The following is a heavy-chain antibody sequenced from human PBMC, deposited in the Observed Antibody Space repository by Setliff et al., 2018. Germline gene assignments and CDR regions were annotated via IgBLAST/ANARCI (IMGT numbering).Heavy chain of an antibody. CDR3: ARGGIAALDY. Sequence: KPSETLSLTCAVSGYSISSGYYWGWIRQPPGKGLEWIGSIYHSGSTYYNPSLKRRVTISVDTSKNQFSLKLSSVTAADTAVYYCARGGIAALDYWGQGTLVTVSS. J-gene: IGHJ4*02. V-gene: IGHV4-38-2*01. CDR1: GYSISSGYY. CDR2: IYHSGST. D-gene: IGHD6-13*01.